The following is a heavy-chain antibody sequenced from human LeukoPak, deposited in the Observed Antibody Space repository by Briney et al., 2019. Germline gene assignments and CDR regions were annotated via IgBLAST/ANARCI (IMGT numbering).Heavy chain of an antibody. CDR1: GFTFSSYA. Sequence: GGSLRLSCVASGFTFSSYAMHWVRQAPGKGLEWVAVISYDGSNKYYADSVKGRFTISRDNSKNTLYLQMNSLRAEDTAVYYCARGPYVGATTVDYFDYWGQGTLVTVSS. D-gene: IGHD1-26*01. CDR2: ISYDGSNK. V-gene: IGHV3-30-3*01. J-gene: IGHJ4*02. CDR3: ARGPYVGATTVDYFDY.